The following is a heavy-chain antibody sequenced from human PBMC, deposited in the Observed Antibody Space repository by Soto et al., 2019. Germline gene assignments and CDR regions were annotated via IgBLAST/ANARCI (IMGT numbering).Heavy chain of an antibody. CDR1: GGTFSSYT. Sequence: QVQLVQSGAEVKKPGSSVKVSCKASGGTFSSYTINWVRQAPGQGLEWMGRIIPILGIANYAQKFQGRVTITADKSTSTAYMELSSLRSEDTAVYYCARDGDAYSGSYDWGQGTLVTVSS. CDR3: ARDGDAYSGSYD. D-gene: IGHD1-26*01. CDR2: IIPILGIA. V-gene: IGHV1-69*08. J-gene: IGHJ4*02.